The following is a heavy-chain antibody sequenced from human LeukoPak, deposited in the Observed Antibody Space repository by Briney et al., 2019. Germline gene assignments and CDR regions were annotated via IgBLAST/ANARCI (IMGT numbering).Heavy chain of an antibody. D-gene: IGHD6-13*01. Sequence: GRSLRLSCAASGFTFTSYSMHWVRQAPGKGLEWVAGISSDGSSKYYADSVKGRFTISRDNSKNTLYLQMNSLRTEDTAVYYCARDQGRIAAAGNYLSSGYWGQGTLVTVSS. J-gene: IGHJ4*02. V-gene: IGHV3-30-3*01. CDR3: ARDQGRIAAAGNYLSSGY. CDR2: ISSDGSSK. CDR1: GFTFTSYS.